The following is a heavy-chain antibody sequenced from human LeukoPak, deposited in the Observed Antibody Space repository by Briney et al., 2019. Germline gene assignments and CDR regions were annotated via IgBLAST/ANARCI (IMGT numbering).Heavy chain of an antibody. Sequence: PGGSLRLSCAASGLHFSGTAMSWVRQAPGKGLEWVSAISHDGMNAYYADSVKGRFTIPRDNSKKTVSLEMSSLTAADTGVYYCAKDGAQYSSGPECDPRGQGALVTVSP. J-gene: IGHJ5*02. D-gene: IGHD6-19*01. V-gene: IGHV3-23*01. CDR2: ISHDGMNA. CDR3: AKDGAQYSSGPECDP. CDR1: GLHFSGTA.